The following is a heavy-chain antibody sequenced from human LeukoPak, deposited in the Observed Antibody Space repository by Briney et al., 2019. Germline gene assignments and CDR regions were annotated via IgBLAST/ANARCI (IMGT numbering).Heavy chain of an antibody. Sequence: PGGSLRLSCTASGFTFSNFWMHWVRQAPGKGLVWVSGIDTAGSATRYADSVKGRFTISRDSAKNTLFLQINSPRAEDTVVYYCGRTGGWLSNFDFWGQGSLVTVSS. CDR3: GRTGGWLSNFDF. V-gene: IGHV3-74*01. J-gene: IGHJ4*02. CDR1: GFTFSNFW. D-gene: IGHD5-24*01. CDR2: IDTAGSAT.